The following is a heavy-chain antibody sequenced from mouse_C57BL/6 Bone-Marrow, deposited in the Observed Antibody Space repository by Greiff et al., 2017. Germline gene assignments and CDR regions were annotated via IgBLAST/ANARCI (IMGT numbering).Heavy chain of an antibody. CDR1: GYAFTNYL. V-gene: IGHV1-54*01. J-gene: IGHJ4*01. D-gene: IGHD2-3*01. CDR2: INPGSGGT. CDR3: ARWGDGYYGYAMDY. Sequence: VMLVEYGAELVRPGTSVKVSCKASGYAFTNYLIEWVKQRPGQGLEWIGVINPGSGGTNYNEKFKGKATLTADKSSSTAYMQLSSLTSEDSAVYFCARWGDGYYGYAMDYWGQGTSVTVSS.